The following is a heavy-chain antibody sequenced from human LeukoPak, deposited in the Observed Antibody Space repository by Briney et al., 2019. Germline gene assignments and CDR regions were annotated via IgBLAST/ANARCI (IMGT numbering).Heavy chain of an antibody. Sequence: GGSLRLSCSASGFTFSSYAMHWVRQAPGKGLGYVSAISSNGGSTYYADSVKGRFTISRDNSKNTLYLQMSSLGAEDTAVYYCVKASYKGMDVWGQGTTVTVSS. CDR3: VKASYKGMDV. V-gene: IGHV3-64D*06. CDR1: GFTFSSYA. CDR2: ISSNGGST. D-gene: IGHD1-26*01. J-gene: IGHJ6*02.